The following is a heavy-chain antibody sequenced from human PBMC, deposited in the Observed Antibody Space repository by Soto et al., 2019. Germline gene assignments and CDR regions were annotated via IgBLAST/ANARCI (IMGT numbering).Heavy chain of an antibody. CDR1: GYTFTSYA. Sequence: QVQLVQSGAEEKKPGASVKVSCKAYGYTFTSYAIHWVRQAPGQRLEWMGWINAGNGNTKYSQKLQGRVTITRDTSASTAYMELSSLRSEDTAVYCCARGLGGYYPPFDYWGQGTLVIVSS. CDR3: ARGLGGYYPPFDY. CDR2: INAGNGNT. D-gene: IGHD3-22*01. J-gene: IGHJ4*02. V-gene: IGHV1-3*05.